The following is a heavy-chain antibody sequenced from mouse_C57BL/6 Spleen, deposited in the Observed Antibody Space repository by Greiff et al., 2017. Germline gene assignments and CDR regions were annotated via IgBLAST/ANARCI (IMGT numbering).Heavy chain of an antibody. Sequence: VQLQQSGPELVKPGASVKISCKASGYTFTDYYMNWVKQSHGKSLEWIGDINPNNGGTSYNQKFKGKATLTIDKSSSTAYMELRSLTSEDSAVYYCAREGGYYGNPYAMDYWGQGTSVTVSS. J-gene: IGHJ4*01. CDR2: INPNNGGT. D-gene: IGHD2-1*01. CDR1: GYTFTDYY. V-gene: IGHV1-26*01. CDR3: AREGGYYGNPYAMDY.